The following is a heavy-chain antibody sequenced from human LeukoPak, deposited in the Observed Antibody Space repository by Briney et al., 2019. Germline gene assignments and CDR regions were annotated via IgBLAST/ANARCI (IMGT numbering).Heavy chain of an antibody. J-gene: IGHJ4*02. V-gene: IGHV4-39*01. D-gene: IGHD3-10*01. CDR2: IYYSGRS. CDR1: GGSISSSSYF. Sequence: SETLSLTCTVSGGSISSSSYFWGWIRQPPGKGLEWIGSIYYSGRSYYNPSLKNRVTISVHTSKNQFSLKLSSVAAADTAVYYCARLVRFTMVRGAHFDYWGQGTLVTDSS. CDR3: ARLVRFTMVRGAHFDY.